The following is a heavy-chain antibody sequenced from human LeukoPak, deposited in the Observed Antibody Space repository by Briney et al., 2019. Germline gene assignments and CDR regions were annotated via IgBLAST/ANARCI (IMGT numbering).Heavy chain of an antibody. CDR2: ISYDGSNK. D-gene: IGHD2-2*01. J-gene: IGHJ6*04. CDR1: GFTFSSYG. CDR3: AKGPPYCSSTSCYYYGMDV. Sequence: GRSLRLSCAASGFTFSSYGMHWVRQAPGKGLEWVAVISYDGSNKYYADSVKGRFTISRDNSKNTLYLQMNSPRAEDTAVYYCAKGPPYCSSTSCYYYGMDVWGKGTTVTVSS. V-gene: IGHV3-30*18.